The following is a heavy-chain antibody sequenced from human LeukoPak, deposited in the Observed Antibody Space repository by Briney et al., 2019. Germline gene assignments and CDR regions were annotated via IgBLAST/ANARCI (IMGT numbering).Heavy chain of an antibody. Sequence: PGGSLRLSCAAPGFTFSSYGIHWVRQAPGKGLEWVTFIRHDGTNQHYGDSVRGRFTISRDNLKNTVFLQMNRVRAEDTAVYFCARSRNVRTFDYWGQGTLVAVSS. J-gene: IGHJ4*02. V-gene: IGHV3-30*02. CDR1: GFTFSSYG. CDR2: IRHDGTNQ. CDR3: ARSRNVRTFDY.